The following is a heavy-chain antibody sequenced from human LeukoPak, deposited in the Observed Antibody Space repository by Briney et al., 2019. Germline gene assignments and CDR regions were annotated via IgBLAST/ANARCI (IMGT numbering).Heavy chain of an antibody. V-gene: IGHV3-23*01. J-gene: IGHJ4*02. CDR1: GFTFSSYA. D-gene: IGHD3-10*01. CDR2: INGSRGST. Sequence: GGSLRLSCAASGFTFSSYAMSWVHQAPGNGLEWVSAINGSRGSTYYAESVKGRFTISRDNSKITLYLQMNSLRADDAAVYYCAKGHTVMVRGVIDYWGQGTLVTVSS. CDR3: AKGHTVMVRGVIDY.